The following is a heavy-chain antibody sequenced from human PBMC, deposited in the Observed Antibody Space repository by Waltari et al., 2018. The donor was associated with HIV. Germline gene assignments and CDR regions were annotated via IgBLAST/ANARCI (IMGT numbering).Heavy chain of an antibody. V-gene: IGHV3-23*01. CDR2: ISGTGDHT. D-gene: IGHD6-13*01. J-gene: IGHJ6*02. CDR1: GFSFVTYA. CDR3: ARHSSSHPYYYAMDV. Sequence: EVQLLESGGGLVQPVQALRISCTVSGFSFVTYAMSWVRQAPGKGLEWVSAISGTGDHTFYADSVKGRFTISRDNSKRTLYLQMNSLRAEDTALYYCARHSSSHPYYYAMDVWGQGTTVTVSS.